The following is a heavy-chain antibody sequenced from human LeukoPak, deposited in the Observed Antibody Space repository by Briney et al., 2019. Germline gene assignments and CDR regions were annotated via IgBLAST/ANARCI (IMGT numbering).Heavy chain of an antibody. J-gene: IGHJ4*02. CDR3: ARGDDILTGYTFDY. V-gene: IGHV3-21*04. CDR1: GFTFSSYS. D-gene: IGHD3-9*01. Sequence: GGSLRLSRAASGFTFSSYSMNWVRQAPGKGLEWVSSISSSSSYIYYADSVKGRFTISRDNAKNSLYLQMNSLRAEDTAVYYCARGDDILTGYTFDYWGQGTLVTVSS. CDR2: ISSSSSYI.